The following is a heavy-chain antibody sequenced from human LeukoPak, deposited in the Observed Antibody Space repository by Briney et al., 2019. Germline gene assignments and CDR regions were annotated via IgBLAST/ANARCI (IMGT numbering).Heavy chain of an antibody. D-gene: IGHD6-13*01. CDR1: GFTFSRYW. V-gene: IGHV3-7*01. CDR2: IKQDGSEK. Sequence: GGSLRLSCAASGFTFSRYWMSWVRQAPGKGLEWVANIKQDGSEKYYVDHVKGRFTVSRDNAKNSLYLQMNYLRGDDTAIYFCASAGRSTSWYSGWFDSWGQGTLVTVSP. J-gene: IGHJ5*01. CDR3: ASAGRSTSWYSGWFDS.